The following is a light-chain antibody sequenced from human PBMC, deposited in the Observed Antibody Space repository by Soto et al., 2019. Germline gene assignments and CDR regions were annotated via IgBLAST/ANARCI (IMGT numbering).Light chain of an antibody. J-gene: IGLJ2*01. CDR3: LLYYGGQLVV. CDR2: STN. V-gene: IGLV7-43*01. CDR1: TGAVTSGYY. Sequence: QTVVTQEPSLTVSPGGTVTLTCATSTGAVTSGYYPNWFQQKPGQAPRALIYSTNNKYSWTPARFSGSIPGAKAALTLSGVQAEDEADYYCLLYYGGQLVVFGGGTKLTVL.